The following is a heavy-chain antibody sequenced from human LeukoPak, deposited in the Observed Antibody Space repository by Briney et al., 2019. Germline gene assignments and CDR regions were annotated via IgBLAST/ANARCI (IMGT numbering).Heavy chain of an antibody. Sequence: GSLRLSCAASGFTFSDYYMSWIRQAPGKGLEWVSYISSSSSYTNYADSVKGRFTISRDNAKNSLYLQMNSLRAEDTAVYYCARGRGYCSGGSCYPVDPWGQGTLVTVSS. J-gene: IGHJ5*02. CDR3: ARGRGYCSGGSCYPVDP. V-gene: IGHV3-11*06. D-gene: IGHD2-15*01. CDR2: ISSSSSYT. CDR1: GFTFSDYY.